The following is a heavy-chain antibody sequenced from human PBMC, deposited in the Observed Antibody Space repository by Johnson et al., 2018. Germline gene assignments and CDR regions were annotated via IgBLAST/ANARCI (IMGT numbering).Heavy chain of an antibody. CDR3: ARPPRYYYYRDV. V-gene: IGHV4-59*01. J-gene: IGHJ6*03. Sequence: QVQLQESGPGLVKPSETLSLTCTVSGGPISSYYWNWIRQPPGKGLEWIGYISNTGSTSYNPSLRSRVIISRDTSTNQFALRLTSVTGADTAVYYGARPPRYYYYRDVRGKGTTVTVSS. CDR2: ISNTGST. CDR1: GGPISSYY.